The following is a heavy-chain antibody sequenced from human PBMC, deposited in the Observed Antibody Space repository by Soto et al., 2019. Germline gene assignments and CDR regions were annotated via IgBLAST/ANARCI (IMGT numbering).Heavy chain of an antibody. Sequence: QVQVVESGGGVVQPGRSLRLSCAASGFTFSSYGMHWVRQAPGKGLEWVAVISYHGNDKYYADSVKGRFTISRDNFKSTLYLQMTCRIAGDTAIYFCAKDLVYNTVTTGGSWGQGSLVTVSS. CDR3: AKDLVYNTVTTGGS. CDR2: ISYHGNDK. J-gene: IGHJ5*02. CDR1: GFTFSSYG. D-gene: IGHD4-17*01. V-gene: IGHV3-30*18.